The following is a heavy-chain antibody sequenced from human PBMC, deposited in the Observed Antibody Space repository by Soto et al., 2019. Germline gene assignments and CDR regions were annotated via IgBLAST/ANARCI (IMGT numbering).Heavy chain of an antibody. CDR2: IDPSDSYT. V-gene: IGHV5-10-1*01. J-gene: IGHJ6*02. Sequence: GESLKISCKGSGYSFTSYWISWVRQMPGKGLEWMGRIDPSDSYTNYSPSFQGHVTISADKSISTAYLQWSSLKASDTAMYYRARPGFDGDPRDYYYYYGMDVWGQGTTVTVSS. D-gene: IGHD4-17*01. CDR3: ARPGFDGDPRDYYYYYGMDV. CDR1: GYSFTSYW.